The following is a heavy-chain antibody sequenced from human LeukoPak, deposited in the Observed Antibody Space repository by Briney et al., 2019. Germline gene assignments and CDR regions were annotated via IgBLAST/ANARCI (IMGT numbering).Heavy chain of an antibody. D-gene: IGHD2-2*01. J-gene: IGHJ5*02. CDR3: ARGYCSSTSCYNWFDP. CDR2: INPNSGGT. Sequence: ASVKVSCKASGYTFTGYYMHWVRQAPGQGLEGMGWINPNSGGTNYAQKFQGRVTMTRDTSNSTAYMELSRLRSDDTAVYSCARGYCSSTSCYNWFDPWGQGTLVTVSS. CDR1: GYTFTGYY. V-gene: IGHV1-2*02.